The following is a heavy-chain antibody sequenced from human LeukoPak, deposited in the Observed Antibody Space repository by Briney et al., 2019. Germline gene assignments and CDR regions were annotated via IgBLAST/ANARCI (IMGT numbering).Heavy chain of an antibody. CDR3: ASRRVGAFDY. J-gene: IGHJ4*02. CDR2: IYYTGST. CDR1: GGSISSYY. V-gene: IGHV4-59*08. D-gene: IGHD1-26*01. Sequence: SETLSLTCTVPGGSISSYYWSWIRQPPGKGLEWIGYIYYTGSTDYNPSLKSRVTISIDTSKNQFPLKVSSVTAADTAVYYCASRRVGAFDYWGQGTLVTVS.